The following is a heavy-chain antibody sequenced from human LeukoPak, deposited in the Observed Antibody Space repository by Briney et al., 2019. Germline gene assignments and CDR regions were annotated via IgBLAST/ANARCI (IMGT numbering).Heavy chain of an antibody. CDR3: ARDKLRLGELSFV. CDR2: IKQDGSEK. D-gene: IGHD3-16*02. V-gene: IGHV3-7*01. J-gene: IGHJ4*02. CDR1: GFTFSSYW. Sequence: GGSLRLSCAASGFTFSSYWMSWVGQAPGKGLEWVGNIKQDGSEKYYVDSVKGRFTISRDNAKNSLYLQMNSLRAEDTAVYYCARDKLRLGELSFVWGQGTLVTVSS.